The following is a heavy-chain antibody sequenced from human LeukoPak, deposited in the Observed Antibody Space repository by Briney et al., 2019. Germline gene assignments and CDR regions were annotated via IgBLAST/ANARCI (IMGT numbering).Heavy chain of an antibody. V-gene: IGHV3-23*01. J-gene: IGHJ4*02. CDR2: ISGSGGNT. Sequence: HPGGSLRLSCAASGFTFSTYAMSWVRQAPGKGLEWVSAISGSGGNTYYADSVKGRFTISRDNSKNTLYLQMNSLRAEDTAAYYCAPLGSTVDYWGQGTLVTVSS. CDR3: APLGSTVDY. CDR1: GFTFSTYA.